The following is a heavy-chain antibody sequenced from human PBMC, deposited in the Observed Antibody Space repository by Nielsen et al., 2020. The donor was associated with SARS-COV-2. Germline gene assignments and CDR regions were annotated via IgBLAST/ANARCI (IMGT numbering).Heavy chain of an antibody. CDR2: IYYSGST. CDR3: ARVGRFGELLADY. Sequence: SETLSLTCTVSGGSISSGDYYWSWIRQPPGKGLEWIGYIYYSGSTYYNLSLKSRVTISVDTSKNQFSLKLSSVTAADTAVYYCARVGRFGELLADYWGQGTLVTVSS. CDR1: GGSISSGDYY. V-gene: IGHV4-30-4*01. J-gene: IGHJ4*02. D-gene: IGHD3-10*01.